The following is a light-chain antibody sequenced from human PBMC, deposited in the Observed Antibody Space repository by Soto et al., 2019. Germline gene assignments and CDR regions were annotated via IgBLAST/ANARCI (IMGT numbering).Light chain of an antibody. V-gene: IGLV2-8*01. CDR2: SNN. Sequence: QSALTQPPSASGSPGQSVTIPCTGTYSDIGAYNYVSWYQQRPGEAPKLIIYSNNQRPSGVPDRFSGSKSGTSASLAISGLQSEDEADYYCAAWDDSLEVVFGGGTKLTVL. J-gene: IGLJ2*01. CDR3: AAWDDSLEVV. CDR1: YSDIGAYNY.